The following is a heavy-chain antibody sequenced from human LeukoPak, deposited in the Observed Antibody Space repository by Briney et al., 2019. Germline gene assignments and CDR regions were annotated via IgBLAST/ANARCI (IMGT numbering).Heavy chain of an antibody. V-gene: IGHV3-23*01. J-gene: IGHJ4*02. CDR2: ISGSGGST. CDR1: GFTFSSYG. CDR3: AKSFPLPPGDGDY. D-gene: IGHD2-21*01. Sequence: GRSLRLSCAASGFTFSSYGMHWVRQAPGKGLEWVSAISGSGGSTYYADSVKGRFTISRDNSKNTLYLQMNSLRAEDTAVYYCAKSFPLPPGDGDYWGQGTLVTVSS.